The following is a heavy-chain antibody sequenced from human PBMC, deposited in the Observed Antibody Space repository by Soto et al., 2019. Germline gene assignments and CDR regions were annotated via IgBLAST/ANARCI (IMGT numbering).Heavy chain of an antibody. J-gene: IGHJ6*03. Sequence: QVQLVQSGAEVKKPGASVTVSCKASGYTFTSYYIHWVRQALGQGLEWMGIINPSGGSTSYAQKFQGRVTMTRDTSTSTVYMEVSGLRSEDTAVYYCARVQEPSTLYYDYYYMDVWGKGTTVTVSS. CDR3: ARVQEPSTLYYDYYYMDV. V-gene: IGHV1-46*03. CDR1: GYTFTSYY. CDR2: INPSGGST.